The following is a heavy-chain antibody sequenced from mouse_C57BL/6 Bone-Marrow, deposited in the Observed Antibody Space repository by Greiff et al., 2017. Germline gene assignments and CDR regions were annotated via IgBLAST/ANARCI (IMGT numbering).Heavy chain of an antibody. CDR1: GFSLTSYG. CDR2: IWRGGSA. J-gene: IGHJ3*01. CDR3: AKNSGLWAWFAY. V-gene: IGHV2-5*01. Sequence: VKLQESGPGLVQPSQSLSITCTVSGFSLTSYGVHWVRQSPGKGLEWLGVIWRGGSADYNAAFMSRLSITKDNPKSQVFFKMNSLRADDTAIYYCAKNSGLWAWFAYWGQGTLVTVSA. D-gene: IGHD1-1*02.